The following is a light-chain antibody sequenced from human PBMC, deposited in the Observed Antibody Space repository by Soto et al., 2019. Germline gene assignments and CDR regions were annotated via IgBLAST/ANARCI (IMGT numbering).Light chain of an antibody. V-gene: IGKV1-39*01. J-gene: IGKJ1*01. CDR2: GAS. CDR1: QNIGKY. Sequence: DIQMTQSPSFLSASAGDRITLTCRASQNIGKYVNWYQQSPGKAPNLLIFGASNLQSGVPSRFGGSGSGTEFTLTISSLQPEDFATYFCQQVFTAPYTLGQGTRVEVK. CDR3: QQVFTAPYT.